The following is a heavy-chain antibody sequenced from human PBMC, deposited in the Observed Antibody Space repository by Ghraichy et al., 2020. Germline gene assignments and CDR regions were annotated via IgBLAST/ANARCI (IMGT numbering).Heavy chain of an antibody. Sequence: GESLNISCAASGFTFSSYGMHWVRQAPGKGLEWVAVISYDGSNKYYADSVKGRFTISRDNSKNTLYLQMNSLRAEDTAVYYCSKLCVWGSYRLDNAFDIWGQGTMVTVSS. V-gene: IGHV3-30*18. CDR1: GFTFSSYG. D-gene: IGHD3-16*02. CDR3: SKLCVWGSYRLDNAFDI. CDR2: ISYDGSNK. J-gene: IGHJ3*02.